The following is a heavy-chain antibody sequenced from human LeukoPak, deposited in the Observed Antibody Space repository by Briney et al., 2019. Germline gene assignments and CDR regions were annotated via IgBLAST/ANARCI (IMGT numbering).Heavy chain of an antibody. V-gene: IGHV4-4*07. J-gene: IGHJ4*02. CDR2: IYSSGST. D-gene: IGHD7-27*01. Sequence: PSETLSLTCTVSGGSISGYSWSWIRQPAGKGLEWIGRIYSSGSTNYNPSLKSRVTMSVDTSKNQFSLKLSSVTAADTAVYYCARHGPNWGLLWGQGTLVTVSS. CDR1: GGSISGYS. CDR3: ARHGPNWGLL.